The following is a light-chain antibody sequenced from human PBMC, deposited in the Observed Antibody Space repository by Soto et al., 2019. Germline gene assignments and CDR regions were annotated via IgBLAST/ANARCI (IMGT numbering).Light chain of an antibody. CDR3: HQYDNLPQT. Sequence: DIQMTQSPSTLSASVGDRVTITCRASQDISTWLAWYQQKPGKPPKLLIYDASNLQTGVPSRFSGSGSGTDFTFTISSLQPEDIATYFCHQYDNLPQTFGPGTKVDIK. J-gene: IGKJ3*01. CDR1: QDISTW. CDR2: DAS. V-gene: IGKV1-33*01.